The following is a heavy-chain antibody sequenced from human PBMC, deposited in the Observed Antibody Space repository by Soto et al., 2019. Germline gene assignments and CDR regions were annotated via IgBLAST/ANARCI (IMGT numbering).Heavy chain of an antibody. Sequence: QVQLVQSGAEVKKPGSSVKVSCKASGGTFSSYAISWVRQAPGQGLEWMGGIIPIFVTANYAQKFQGRVTITADEYTRTAYMELSSLRSDDTAVYYCAREYYYDSSGYHFDYWGQGTLVTVSS. V-gene: IGHV1-69*12. CDR1: GGTFSSYA. D-gene: IGHD3-22*01. CDR2: IIPIFVTA. CDR3: AREYYYDSSGYHFDY. J-gene: IGHJ4*02.